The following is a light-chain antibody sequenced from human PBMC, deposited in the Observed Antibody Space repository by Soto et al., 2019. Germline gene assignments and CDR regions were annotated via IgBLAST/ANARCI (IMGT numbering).Light chain of an antibody. Sequence: DIQMTQSPSTLSASVGDSVTITCRASQGISRYLAWYQQKAGRAPKLLISAASTLQSGVPSRFSGSGSGTDFTLTISSLQPEDFATYYCQQRNTYPVTFGGGTKVDIK. CDR3: QQRNTYPVT. CDR1: QGISRY. V-gene: IGKV1-9*01. CDR2: AAS. J-gene: IGKJ4*01.